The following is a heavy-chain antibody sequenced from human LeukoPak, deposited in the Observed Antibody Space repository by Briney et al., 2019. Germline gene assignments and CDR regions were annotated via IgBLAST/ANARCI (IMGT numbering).Heavy chain of an antibody. CDR1: GYTFTGYY. V-gene: IGHV1-2*02. D-gene: IGHD2-15*01. CDR3: ARDQAFVYCSGGTCYDDY. J-gene: IGHJ4*02. CDR2: INPNSGDT. Sequence: ASVKVSCKASGYTFTGYYMHWVRQAPGQGLEWMGWINPNSGDTHYAQKFQGRVTMTRDTSIDTAYMGLSRLRSDDTAVYYCARDQAFVYCSGGTCYDDYWGQGSLVTVSS.